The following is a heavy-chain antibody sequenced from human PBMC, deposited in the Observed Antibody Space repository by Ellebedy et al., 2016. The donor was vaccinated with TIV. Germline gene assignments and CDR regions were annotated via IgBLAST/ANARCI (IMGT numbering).Heavy chain of an antibody. CDR1: GYSFTSYW. CDR2: VYPGDSDT. J-gene: IGHJ6*02. CDR3: ARVMTGTHDALDV. Sequence: PGGSLRLSCKASGYSFTSYWIGWVRQMPGKGLEWMGIVYPGDSDTRYSPSFQGQVTMSADKSIRTVYMQWSSLKASDTAMYYCARVMTGTHDALDVWGQGTTVTVSS. V-gene: IGHV5-51*01. D-gene: IGHD2-21*02.